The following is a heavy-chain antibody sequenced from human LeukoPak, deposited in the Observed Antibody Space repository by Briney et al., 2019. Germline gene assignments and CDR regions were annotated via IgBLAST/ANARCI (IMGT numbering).Heavy chain of an antibody. CDR1: GFTFSSYA. V-gene: IGHV3-23*01. CDR2: ISGSGGST. CDR3: ARAPPYYYYGMDV. J-gene: IGHJ6*02. Sequence: GGSLRLSCAASGFTFSSYAMSWVRQAPGKGLEWVSAISGSGGSTYYADSVKGRFTIFRDNSKNTLYLQMNSLRAEDTAVYYCARAPPYYYYGMDVWGQGTTVTVSS.